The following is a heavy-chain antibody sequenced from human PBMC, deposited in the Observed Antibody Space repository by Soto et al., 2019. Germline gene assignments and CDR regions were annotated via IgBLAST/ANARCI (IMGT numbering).Heavy chain of an antibody. CDR1: GDSINSSNW. J-gene: IGHJ4*02. CDR2: IYHSGTM. D-gene: IGHD2-8*02. V-gene: IGHV4-4*02. CDR3: ASSKRPTVLVDY. Sequence: QVQLQESGPGRVKPSGTLSLTCAVSGDSINSSNWWSWVRQPPGKGLEWIGEIYHSGTMNYNPSLKSRISISLDKSKNQFSLKLNSVTAADTAVYFCASSKRPTVLVDYWGQGALVTVSS.